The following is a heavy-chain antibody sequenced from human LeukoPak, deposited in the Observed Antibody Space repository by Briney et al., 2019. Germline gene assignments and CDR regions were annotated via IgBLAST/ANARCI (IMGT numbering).Heavy chain of an antibody. V-gene: IGHV1-69*04. CDR2: ITPIFNKA. CDR1: GDTLTNHP. J-gene: IGHJ3*02. D-gene: IGHD3-16*01. Sequence: ASVRVSCKASGDTLTNHPISWVRQAPGQGPEWMGRITPIFNKADYTPNFQGRVSFTVDRSTSTAYMEVHSLRSEDTAMYYCAREYPQGVVGGMSSAFDIWGQGTMVTVTT. CDR3: AREYPQGVVGGMSSAFDI.